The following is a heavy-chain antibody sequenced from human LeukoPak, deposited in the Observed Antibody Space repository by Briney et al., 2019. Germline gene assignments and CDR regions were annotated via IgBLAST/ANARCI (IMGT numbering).Heavy chain of an antibody. D-gene: IGHD3-3*01. Sequence: SVKVSCKASGGTFSSYAISWVRQAPGQGLEWMGGIIPIFGTANYAQKFQGRVTITTDESTSTAYMELSSLRSEDTAVYYCATSLGGYYDFWSGYPYWGQGTLVTVSS. J-gene: IGHJ4*02. CDR2: IIPIFGTA. CDR3: ATSLGGYYDFWSGYPY. CDR1: GGTFSSYA. V-gene: IGHV1-69*05.